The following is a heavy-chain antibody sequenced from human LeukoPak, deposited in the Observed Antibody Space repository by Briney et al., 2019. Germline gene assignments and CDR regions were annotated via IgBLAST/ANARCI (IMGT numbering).Heavy chain of an antibody. D-gene: IGHD1-7*01. V-gene: IGHV3-48*01. J-gene: IGHJ4*02. CDR1: GFTFSSYT. CDR2: ISSSGSTT. Sequence: GGSLRLSCAASGFTFSSYTMNWVRQAPGKGLEWVSYISSSGSTTYYADSVKGRFTISRDNSKNILYLQMNSLRADDTAIYYCTKDWNSQFDYWGQGTLVTVSS. CDR3: TKDWNSQFDY.